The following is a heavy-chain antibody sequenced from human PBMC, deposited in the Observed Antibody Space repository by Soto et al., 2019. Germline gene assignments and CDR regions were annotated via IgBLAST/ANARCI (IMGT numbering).Heavy chain of an antibody. CDR1: GFTFSSYG. V-gene: IGHV3-30*18. CDR2: ISYDGSNK. J-gene: IGHJ4*02. Sequence: GGSLRLSCAASGFTFSSYGMHWVRQAPGKGLEWVAVISYDGSNKYYADSVKGRFTISRDNSKNTLYLQMNSLRAEDTAVYYCAKAFEGALVNWGQGTLVTVSS. D-gene: IGHD3-16*01. CDR3: AKAFEGALVN.